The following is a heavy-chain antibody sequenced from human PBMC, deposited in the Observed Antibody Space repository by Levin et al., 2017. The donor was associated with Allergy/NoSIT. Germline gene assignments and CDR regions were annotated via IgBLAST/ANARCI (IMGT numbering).Heavy chain of an antibody. CDR2: ISYDGSNK. CDR3: AKGPYSSSWYPTDYFDY. Sequence: GESLKISCAASGFTFSSYGMHWVRQAPGKGLEWVAVISYDGSNKYYADSVKGRFTISRDNSKNTLYLQMNSLRAEDTAVYYCAKGPYSSSWYPTDYFDYWGQGTLVTVSS. V-gene: IGHV3-30*18. D-gene: IGHD6-13*01. J-gene: IGHJ4*02. CDR1: GFTFSSYG.